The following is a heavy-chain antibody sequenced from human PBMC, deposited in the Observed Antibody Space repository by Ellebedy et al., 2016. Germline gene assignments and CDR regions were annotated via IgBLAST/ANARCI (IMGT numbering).Heavy chain of an antibody. Sequence: GGSLRLSXVVSGFSVSSNDMSWVRQAPGKGLELVSLLYGGGTSYYADSVKGRFTISRDNSKKTLYLQMSGMGAEDTAVYYCVTRHNAALDVWGQGTMVTVSS. CDR3: VTRHNAALDV. CDR2: LYGGGTS. D-gene: IGHD1-14*01. CDR1: GFSVSSND. V-gene: IGHV3-53*01. J-gene: IGHJ3*01.